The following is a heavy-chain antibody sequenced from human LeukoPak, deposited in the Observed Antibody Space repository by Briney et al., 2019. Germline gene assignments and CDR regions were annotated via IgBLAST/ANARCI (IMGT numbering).Heavy chain of an antibody. J-gene: IGHJ5*02. V-gene: IGHV4-59*12. CDR2: IYYSGST. Sequence: SETLSLTCTVSGGSIGSYYWSWIRQPPGKGLEWIGYIYYSGSTNYNPSLKSRVTISVDTSKNQFSLKLSSVTAADTAVYYCARDSGTTGEVKFDPWGQGILVTVSS. CDR1: GGSIGSYY. D-gene: IGHD3-10*01. CDR3: ARDSGTTGEVKFDP.